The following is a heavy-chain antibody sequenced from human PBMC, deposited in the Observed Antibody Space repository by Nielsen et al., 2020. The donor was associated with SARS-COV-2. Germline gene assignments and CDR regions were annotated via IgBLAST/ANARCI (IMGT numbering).Heavy chain of an antibody. CDR3: ARDGIVELDY. J-gene: IGHJ4*02. Sequence: GESLKISCAASGFTFSSYWMHWVRQAPGKGLVWVSRINSDGSSTGYADSVKGRFTISRDNAKNTLYLQMNSLRAEDTAVYYCARDGIVELDYWGQGTLVTVSS. CDR1: GFTFSSYW. D-gene: IGHD2-21*01. CDR2: INSDGSST. V-gene: IGHV3-74*01.